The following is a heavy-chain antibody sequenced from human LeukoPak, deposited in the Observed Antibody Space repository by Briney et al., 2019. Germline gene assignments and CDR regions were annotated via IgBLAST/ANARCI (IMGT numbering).Heavy chain of an antibody. CDR1: GFTFSSYA. J-gene: IGHJ4*02. Sequence: GGSLRLSCAASGFTFSSYAMTWVRQAPGKGLEWVSAISDSGGSTYYAASVKGRFTISRDNSKNTLYLQMNSLGAEDTAVYYCAKYSGSYYVAYYFHYWGQGTLVTVSS. D-gene: IGHD1-26*01. CDR2: ISDSGGST. CDR3: AKYSGSYYVAYYFHY. V-gene: IGHV3-23*01.